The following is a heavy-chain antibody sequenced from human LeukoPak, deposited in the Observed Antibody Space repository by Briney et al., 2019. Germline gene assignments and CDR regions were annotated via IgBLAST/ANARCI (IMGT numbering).Heavy chain of an antibody. D-gene: IGHD6-13*01. J-gene: IGHJ1*01. CDR3: ARGGSSWYRGSFQH. CDR1: GYTFTSYD. CDR2: INPSGGST. Sequence: ASVKVSCKASGYTFTSYDMHWVRQAPGEGLEWMGIINPSGGSTSYAQIFQGRVTMTRDTSTSTVYMGLSSLRSEDTAVYYCARGGSSWYRGSFQHWGQGTLVTVSS. V-gene: IGHV1-46*01.